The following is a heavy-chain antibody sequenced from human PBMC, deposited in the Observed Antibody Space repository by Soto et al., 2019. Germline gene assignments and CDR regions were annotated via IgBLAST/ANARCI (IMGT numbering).Heavy chain of an antibody. CDR1: GYTFTSYD. V-gene: IGHV1-8*01. Sequence: QVQLVQSGAEVKKHGASVKVSCKASGYTFTSYDINWVRQATGQGLEWMGWMNPNSGNTGSAQKFQGRVTMTRNTSISTAYMELSSLRSEDTAVYYCAIARRGYSYGSYYYYGMDVWGQGTTVTVSS. J-gene: IGHJ6*02. CDR2: MNPNSGNT. CDR3: AIARRGYSYGSYYYYGMDV. D-gene: IGHD5-18*01.